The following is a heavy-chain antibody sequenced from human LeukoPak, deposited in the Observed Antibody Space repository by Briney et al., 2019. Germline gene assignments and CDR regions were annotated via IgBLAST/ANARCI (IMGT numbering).Heavy chain of an antibody. D-gene: IGHD3-16*01. J-gene: IGHJ6*02. CDR3: ARDRSDYSIKYYYYYGMDV. CDR1: GFTFSSYS. CDR2: ISYDGSSE. Sequence: GRSLRLSCAASGFTFSSYSMHWVRQAPGKGLEWVAVISYDGSSEYYADSVRGRFTISRDNSKNTLYLQMNSLGAEDTAVFYCARDRSDYSIKYYYYYGMDVWGQGTTVTVSS. V-gene: IGHV3-30-3*01.